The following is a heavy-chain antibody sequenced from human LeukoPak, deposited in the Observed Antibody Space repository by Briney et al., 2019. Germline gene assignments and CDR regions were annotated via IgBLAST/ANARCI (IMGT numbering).Heavy chain of an antibody. V-gene: IGHV4-59*01. CDR3: ARSDYHNSGSHTVFDAFDI. J-gene: IGHJ3*02. Sequence: SSETLSLTCTVSGGSISRYYWSWIRRPPGKGLEWIGYIDDSGNTNYNPSLKSQVTISVDKSKNQFSLKLSFVTAADTAMYYCARSDYHNSGSHTVFDAFDIWGQGTRVXVSS. D-gene: IGHD3-10*01. CDR1: GGSISRYY. CDR2: IDDSGNT.